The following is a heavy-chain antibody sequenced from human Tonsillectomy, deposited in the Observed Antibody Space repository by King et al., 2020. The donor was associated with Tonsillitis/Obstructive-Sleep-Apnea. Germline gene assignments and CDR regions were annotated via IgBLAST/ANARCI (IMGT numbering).Heavy chain of an antibody. CDR1: GFIFSSYE. CDR3: ARDVSGYCSTTSCYKGQAFDI. D-gene: IGHD2-2*02. J-gene: IGHJ3*02. V-gene: IGHV3-48*03. Sequence: VQLVESGGGLVQPGGSLRLSCAASGFIFSSYEVNWVRQAPGKGLEWVSYISSSGSTIYYADSVKGRFTIYRDNAKNSRYLQMNSLRAEDTAVYYCARDVSGYCSTTSCYKGQAFDIWGQGTMVTVSS. CDR2: ISSSGSTI.